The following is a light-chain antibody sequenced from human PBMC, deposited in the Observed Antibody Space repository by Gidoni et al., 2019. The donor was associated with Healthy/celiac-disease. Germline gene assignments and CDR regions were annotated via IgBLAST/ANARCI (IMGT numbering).Light chain of an antibody. J-gene: IGLJ1*01. CDR3: CSYAGSYLGV. CDR2: DVS. Sequence: QSALTQPRSVSGSPGQSVTISCTGTSSDVGSYNYVSWYQQHPGKAPKLMLYDVSRRPSGVPGLFSCSKAGNAAPLTIAVLQAEDEADYYCCSYAGSYLGVFGTGTKVTVL. V-gene: IGLV2-11*01. CDR1: SSDVGSYNY.